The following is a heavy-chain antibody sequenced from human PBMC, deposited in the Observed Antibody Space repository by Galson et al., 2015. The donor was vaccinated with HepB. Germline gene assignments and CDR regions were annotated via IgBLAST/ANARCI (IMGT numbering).Heavy chain of an antibody. CDR3: ARGPMATKKGRIGY. D-gene: IGHD5-24*01. CDR2: MNPNSGNT. Sequence: SVKVSCKASGYTFTSYDINWVRQATGQGLEWMGWMNPNSGNTGYAQRFQGRVTMTRNTSISTAYMELSSLRSEDTAVYYCARGPMATKKGRIGYWGQGTLVTVSS. CDR1: GYTFTSYD. J-gene: IGHJ4*02. V-gene: IGHV1-8*01.